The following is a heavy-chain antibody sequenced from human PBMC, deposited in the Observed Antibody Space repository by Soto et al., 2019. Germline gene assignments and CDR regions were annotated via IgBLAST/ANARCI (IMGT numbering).Heavy chain of an antibody. V-gene: IGHV3-72*01. CDR3: VRWDSGNPEN. J-gene: IGHJ4*02. Sequence: VQLVESGGGLVQPGGSLRLSCVVSGFTLSDHYIDWVRQAPGKGLEWVGRTKNKAQRYTTEYAASVKGRFTITRDDSEISVYLQMTSLKTEDTAVYYCVRWDSGNPENWGQGTLVTVSS. D-gene: IGHD1-26*01. CDR2: TKNKAQRYTT. CDR1: GFTLSDHY.